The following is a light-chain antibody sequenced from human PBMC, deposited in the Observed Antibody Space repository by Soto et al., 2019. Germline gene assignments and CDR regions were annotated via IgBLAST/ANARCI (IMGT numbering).Light chain of an antibody. V-gene: IGKV3-20*01. CDR3: QQYGSSQT. CDR1: QSVSSTY. J-gene: IGKJ4*02. Sequence: DIVLTQSPGTLSLSRGERATLSCRASQSVSSTYLAWYQQKPGQAPRLLIYGASSRATGIPDRFSGSGSGTDFTLTISRLEPEDFAVYYCQQYGSSQTFGGGTKVDIK. CDR2: GAS.